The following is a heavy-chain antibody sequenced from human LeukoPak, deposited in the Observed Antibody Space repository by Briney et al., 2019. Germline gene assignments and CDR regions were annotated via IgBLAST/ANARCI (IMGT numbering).Heavy chain of an antibody. D-gene: IGHD1-26*01. CDR1: GYTLTELS. V-gene: IGHV1-24*01. Sequence: GASVKVPCKVSGYTLTELSMHWVRQAPGKGLEWMGGFDPEDGETIYAQKFQGRVTMTEDTSTDTAYMELSSLRSEDTAVYYCATAIVGATTFDYWGQGTLVTVSS. CDR3: ATAIVGATTFDY. CDR2: FDPEDGET. J-gene: IGHJ4*02.